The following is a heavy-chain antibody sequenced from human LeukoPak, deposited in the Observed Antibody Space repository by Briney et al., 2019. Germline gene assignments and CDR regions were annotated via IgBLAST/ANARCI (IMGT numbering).Heavy chain of an antibody. J-gene: IGHJ3*02. CDR2: ISGSGGST. Sequence: PGGSLRLSCAASGFTFSSYARSWVRQAPGKGLEWVSAISGSGGSTYYADSVKGRFTISRDNSKNTLYLQMNSLRAEDTAVYYCAKLPYGRGYHDAFDIWGQGTMVTVSS. D-gene: IGHD5-18*01. CDR3: AKLPYGRGYHDAFDI. V-gene: IGHV3-23*01. CDR1: GFTFSSYA.